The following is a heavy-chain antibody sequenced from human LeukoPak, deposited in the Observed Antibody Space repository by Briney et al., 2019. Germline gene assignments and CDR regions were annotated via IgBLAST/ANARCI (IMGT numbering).Heavy chain of an antibody. CDR3: ARDSSGYYDFDY. V-gene: IGHV4-59*01. CDR2: IYYSGST. Sequence: SETLSLTCTVSGGSISSYYWSWIRQPPGKGLEWIGYIYYSGSTNYNPPLKSRVTISVDTSKNQFSLKLSSVTAADTAVYYCARDSSGYYDFDYWGQGTLVTVSS. D-gene: IGHD3-22*01. CDR1: GGSISSYY. J-gene: IGHJ4*02.